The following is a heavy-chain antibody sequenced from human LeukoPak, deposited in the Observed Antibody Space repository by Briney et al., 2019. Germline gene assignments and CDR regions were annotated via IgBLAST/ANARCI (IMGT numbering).Heavy chain of an antibody. J-gene: IGHJ4*02. D-gene: IGHD4-17*01. CDR3: ARGSPYGDYVDY. Sequence: PSGTLSLTCTVSSDSISSYYWSWIRQPPGKGLEWIGYIYYSGSTNYNPSLKSRVTISVDTSKNQFSLKLSSVTAADTAVYYCARGSPYGDYVDYWGQGTLVTVSS. CDR2: IYYSGST. CDR1: SDSISSYY. V-gene: IGHV4-59*01.